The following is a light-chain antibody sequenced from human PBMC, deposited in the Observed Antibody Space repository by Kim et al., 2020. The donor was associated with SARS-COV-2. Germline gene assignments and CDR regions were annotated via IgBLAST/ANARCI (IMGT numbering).Light chain of an antibody. Sequence: GQRVTISCFGGSSNVGSNTVNWYQQFPGTAPKFLIDSNDRRPSGVFDRVSSSKSGTSASLAISGLQSEDEADYYCATWDDRLDVLMFGGGTQLTVL. J-gene: IGLJ3*02. V-gene: IGLV1-44*01. CDR1: SSNVGSNT. CDR3: ATWDDRLDVLM. CDR2: SND.